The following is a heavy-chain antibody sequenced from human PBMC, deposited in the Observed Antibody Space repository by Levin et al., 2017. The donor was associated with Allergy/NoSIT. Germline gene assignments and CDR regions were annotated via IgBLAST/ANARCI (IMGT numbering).Heavy chain of an antibody. CDR2: ISYDGSNK. J-gene: IGHJ4*02. Sequence: GGSLRLSCAASGFTFSSYGMHWVRQAPGKGLEWVAVISYDGSNKYYADSVKGRFTISRDNSKNTLYLQMNSLRAEDTAVYYCAKESSGWPSDFDYWGQGTLVTVSS. V-gene: IGHV3-30*18. CDR3: AKESSGWPSDFDY. CDR1: GFTFSSYG. D-gene: IGHD6-19*01.